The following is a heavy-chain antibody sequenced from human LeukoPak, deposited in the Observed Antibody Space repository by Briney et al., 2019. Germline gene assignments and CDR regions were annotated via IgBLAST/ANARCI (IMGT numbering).Heavy chain of an antibody. CDR3: AKDSTSSIAARWGFDY. D-gene: IGHD6-6*01. V-gene: IGHV3-9*01. Sequence: PGGSLRLSCAASGFTFDDYAMHWVLQAPGKGLEWVSGISWNSGSIGYADSAKGRFTISRDNAKNSLYLQMNSLRAEDTALYYCAKDSTSSIAARWGFDYWGQGTLVTVSS. CDR2: ISWNSGSI. J-gene: IGHJ4*02. CDR1: GFTFDDYA.